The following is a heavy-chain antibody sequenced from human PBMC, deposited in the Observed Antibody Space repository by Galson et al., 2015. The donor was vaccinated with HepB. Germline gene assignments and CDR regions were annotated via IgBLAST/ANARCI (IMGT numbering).Heavy chain of an antibody. Sequence: SCKASGHTFTTYYIHWVRQAPGQGLEWMGIINPSGGGTTYAQKLQGRVSMTRDTSTSTVYMELSSLRSEDTAVYYCARDQAYSYGNSGLDYWGQGTLVTVSS. CDR2: INPSGGGT. V-gene: IGHV1-46*04. D-gene: IGHD5-18*01. CDR1: GHTFTTYY. J-gene: IGHJ4*02. CDR3: ARDQAYSYGNSGLDY.